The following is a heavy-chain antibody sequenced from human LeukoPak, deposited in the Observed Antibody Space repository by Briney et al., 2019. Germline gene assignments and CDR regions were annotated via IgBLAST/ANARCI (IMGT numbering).Heavy chain of an antibody. V-gene: IGHV1-69*13. D-gene: IGHD2-2*01. CDR1: GGTFSSYA. Sequence: SVKVSCKASGGTFSSYAISWVRQAPGQGLEWMGGIIPIFGTANYAQKFQGRVTITADESTSTAYMELSSLRSDDTAVFYCARDPWGGDIVVIPAAIHDPWGQGTLVTVSS. CDR3: ARDPWGGDIVVIPAAIHDP. J-gene: IGHJ5*02. CDR2: IIPIFGTA.